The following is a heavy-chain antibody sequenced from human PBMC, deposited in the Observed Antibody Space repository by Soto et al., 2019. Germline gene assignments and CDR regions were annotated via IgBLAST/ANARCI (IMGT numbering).Heavy chain of an antibody. CDR3: ARHKDCSGGSCNAVGYYYALDV. D-gene: IGHD2-15*01. J-gene: IGHJ6*02. V-gene: IGHV4-59*01. Sequence: PSEPLSPTFKFSGTAISGYYWSWIRQSPGQGLEWIGYLYNTGSTIYNPSLKSRVTISVDTSKNQFSLKMNSVTAADTAVYYCARHKDCSGGSCNAVGYYYALDVWGQGTTVT. CDR1: GTAISGYY. CDR2: LYNTGST.